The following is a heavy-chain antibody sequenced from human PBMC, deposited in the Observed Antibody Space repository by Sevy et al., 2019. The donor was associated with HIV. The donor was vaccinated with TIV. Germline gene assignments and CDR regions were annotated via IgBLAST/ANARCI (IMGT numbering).Heavy chain of an antibody. D-gene: IGHD6-19*01. CDR2: IKTKIYSGTK. Sequence: GGSLRLSCTASGFTFGDYAMSWFRQAPGKGLEWVGFIKTKIYSGTKEYAATVKGRFIISRDDSKNIAYLQMNSLKTEDTAVYYCTRDLYGSGWFYFDYWGQGTLVTVSS. J-gene: IGHJ4*02. CDR1: GFTFGDYA. V-gene: IGHV3-49*03. CDR3: TRDLYGSGWFYFDY.